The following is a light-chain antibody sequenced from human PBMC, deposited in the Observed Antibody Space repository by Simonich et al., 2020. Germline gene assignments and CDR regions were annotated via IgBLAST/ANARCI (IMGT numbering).Light chain of an antibody. CDR2: KVS. Sequence: DVVMTQSPLSLPVTLGQPASISCRSSQSLVHSDGNTYLNWFQQRPGQSPRRLIYKVSNRDTGVPDRFSGSGSGTDFTLKISRVEAEDVGVYYCMQSIQLPSYTFGQGTKLEIK. J-gene: IGKJ2*01. V-gene: IGKV2-30*02. CDR3: MQSIQLPSYT. CDR1: QSLVHSDGNTY.